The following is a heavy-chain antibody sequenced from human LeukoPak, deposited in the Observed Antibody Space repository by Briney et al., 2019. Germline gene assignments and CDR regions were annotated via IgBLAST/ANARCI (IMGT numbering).Heavy chain of an antibody. D-gene: IGHD1-26*01. CDR3: ARDFGGATGGFDY. V-gene: IGHV3-7*01. J-gene: IGHJ4*02. Sequence: GGSLRLSYAASGFTFSSYWMSWVRQAPGKGLEWVANIKQDGSEKYYVDSVKGRFTISRDNAKNSLYLQMNSLRAEDTAVYYCARDFGGATGGFDYWGQGTLVTVSS. CDR1: GFTFSSYW. CDR2: IKQDGSEK.